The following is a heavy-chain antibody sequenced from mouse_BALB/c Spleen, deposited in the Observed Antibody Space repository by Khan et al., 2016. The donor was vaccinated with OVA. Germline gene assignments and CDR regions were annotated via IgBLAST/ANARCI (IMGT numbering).Heavy chain of an antibody. Sequence: VQLKQSGAELVKPGASVKLSCTASGFNIKATYMHWVKQRPEQGLEWIGRLDPANGNTTYDPNFQGKATITADTSSNTAYLHLSSLTSEDTAVDYCSRNDDYYEAVDYGGQGTLVTVSA. J-gene: IGHJ3*01. CDR2: LDPANGNT. D-gene: IGHD2-13*01. CDR1: GFNIKATY. V-gene: IGHV14-3*02. CDR3: SRNDDYYEAVDY.